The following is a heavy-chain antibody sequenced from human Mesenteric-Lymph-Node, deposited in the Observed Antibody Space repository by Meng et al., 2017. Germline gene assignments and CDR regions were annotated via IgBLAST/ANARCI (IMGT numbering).Heavy chain of an antibody. CDR3: TTLSA. V-gene: IGHV3-15*01. CDR1: GITLTNAW. J-gene: IGHJ5*02. CDR2: IKSEVAGGTT. Sequence: EVQLVESGGGLVKPVESLRLSCAASGITLTNAWMFWVRQAPGKGLEWVGRIKSEVAGGTTDYPAPVKGRFTISRDDSENMLHLQMDSLKTEDTAVYYCTTLSAWGQGTLVTVSS.